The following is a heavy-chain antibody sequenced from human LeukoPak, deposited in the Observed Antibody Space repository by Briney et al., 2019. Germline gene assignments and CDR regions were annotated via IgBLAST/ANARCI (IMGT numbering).Heavy chain of an antibody. CDR3: ARRLLWFGETLGY. CDR2: INPSGGST. V-gene: IGHV1-46*03. Sequence: ASVTVSCKASGYPLTSYYMHWVRQAPGQGLEGMVIINPSGGSTSYAQKFQGRVTMTRDTSTSTVYMELSSLRSEDTAVYYCARRLLWFGETLGYWGQGTLVTVSS. CDR1: GYPLTSYY. D-gene: IGHD3-10*01. J-gene: IGHJ4*02.